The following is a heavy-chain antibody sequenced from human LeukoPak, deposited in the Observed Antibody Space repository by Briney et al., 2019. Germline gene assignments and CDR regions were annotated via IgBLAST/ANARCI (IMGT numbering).Heavy chain of an antibody. CDR1: GFTFSSYS. J-gene: IGHJ6*02. V-gene: IGHV3-21*01. Sequence: ESGGGLVKPGGSLRLSCAASGFTFSSYSMNWVRQAPGKGLEWVSSISSCSSYIYYADSVKGRFTISRDNAKNSLYLQMNSLRAEDTAVYYCARDGGQTTVTYYYYYGMDVWGQGTTVTVSS. CDR3: ARDGGQTTVTYYYYYGMDV. CDR2: ISSCSSYI. D-gene: IGHD4-17*01.